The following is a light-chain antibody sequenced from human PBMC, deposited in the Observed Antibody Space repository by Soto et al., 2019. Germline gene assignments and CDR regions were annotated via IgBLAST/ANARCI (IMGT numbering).Light chain of an antibody. CDR3: QQRSNWPPL. Sequence: EIVLTQSPATLSLSTGERATLSCRASQSVSSYLAWYQQKPGQAPRLLFYDASNRATGIPARFSGSGSGTDFTLTISILEPQDCAVYYCQQRSNWPPLFGGGTKVQIK. CDR1: QSVSSY. V-gene: IGKV3-11*01. J-gene: IGKJ4*01. CDR2: DAS.